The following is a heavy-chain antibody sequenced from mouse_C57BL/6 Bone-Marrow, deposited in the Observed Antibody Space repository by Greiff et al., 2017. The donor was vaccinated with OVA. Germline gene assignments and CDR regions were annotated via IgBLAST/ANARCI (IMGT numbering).Heavy chain of an antibody. Sequence: VQLQQSGAELVRPGASVKLSCTASGFNIKDDYMHWVKQRPEQGLEWIGWIDPENGDTEYASKFQGKATITADPSSNTAYLQLSSLTSEDTAVYYCTTHDGYFYYAMDYWGQGTSVTVSS. CDR2: IDPENGDT. V-gene: IGHV14-4*01. D-gene: IGHD2-3*01. CDR3: TTHDGYFYYAMDY. J-gene: IGHJ4*01. CDR1: GFNIKDDY.